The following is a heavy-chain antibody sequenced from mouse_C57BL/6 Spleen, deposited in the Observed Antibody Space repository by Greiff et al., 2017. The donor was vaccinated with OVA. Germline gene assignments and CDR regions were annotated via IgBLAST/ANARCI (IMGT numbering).Heavy chain of an antibody. CDR2: INPGSGGT. V-gene: IGHV1-54*01. D-gene: IGHD2-4*01. CDR3: ARGNYDYDVWFAY. Sequence: VQLQQSGAELVRPGTSVKVSCKASGYAFTNYLIEWVKQRPGQGLEWIGVINPGSGGTNYNEKFKGKATLTADKSSSTAYMQLSSLTSEDSAVYFCARGNYDYDVWFAYWGQGTLVTVSA. CDR1: GYAFTNYL. J-gene: IGHJ3*01.